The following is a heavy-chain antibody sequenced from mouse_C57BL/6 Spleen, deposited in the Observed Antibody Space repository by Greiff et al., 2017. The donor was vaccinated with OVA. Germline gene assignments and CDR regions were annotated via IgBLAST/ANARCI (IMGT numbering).Heavy chain of an antibody. V-gene: IGHV1-4*01. Sequence: VQLQQSGAELARPGASVKMSCKASGYTFTSYTIHWVKQRPGQGLEWIGYINPSSGYTKYNQKFKDKATLTADKSSSTAYMQLSSLTSEDSAVYYCARPFITTVVAPDYWGQGTTLTVSS. J-gene: IGHJ2*01. CDR1: GYTFTSYT. CDR2: INPSSGYT. CDR3: ARPFITTVVAPDY. D-gene: IGHD1-1*01.